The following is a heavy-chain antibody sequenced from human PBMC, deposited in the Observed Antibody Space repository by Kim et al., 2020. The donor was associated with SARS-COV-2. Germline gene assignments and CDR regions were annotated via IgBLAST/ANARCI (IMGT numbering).Heavy chain of an antibody. Sequence: GGSLRLSCAASGFTFDDYAMHWVRQAPGKGLEWVSLISGDGGSTYYADSVKGRFTISRDNSKNSLYLQMNSLRTEDTALYYCAKDSPQTGKYYFDYWGQGTLVTVSS. J-gene: IGHJ4*02. D-gene: IGHD1-1*01. V-gene: IGHV3-43*02. CDR2: ISGDGGST. CDR3: AKDSPQTGKYYFDY. CDR1: GFTFDDYA.